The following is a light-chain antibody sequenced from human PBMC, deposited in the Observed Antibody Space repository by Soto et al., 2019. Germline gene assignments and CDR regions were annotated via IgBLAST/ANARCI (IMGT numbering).Light chain of an antibody. Sequence: ETVLTQSQATLSLSPGERATLSCRASQSVTTNSAWYQQKPGQAPRLLIYGTSSRATGIPDRFSGSGSGTDFTLTISRLEPEDFAVFYCQQYGSSITFGQGTRLEIK. CDR1: QSVTTN. CDR2: GTS. V-gene: IGKV3-20*01. CDR3: QQYGSSIT. J-gene: IGKJ5*01.